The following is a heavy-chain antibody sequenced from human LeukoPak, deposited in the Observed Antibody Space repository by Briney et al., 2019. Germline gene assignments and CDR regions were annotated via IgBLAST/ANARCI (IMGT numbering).Heavy chain of an antibody. D-gene: IGHD5-24*01. CDR3: AKDQVATINTRYFDF. Sequence: GGSLRLSCAASGFSFSGYAMNWVRQAPGKGLEWVSGISGRGGSTYYADSVKGRFTISRDNSKSTLYLQMNSLRAEDTAIYYCAKDQVATINTRYFDFWGQGTLVTVSS. J-gene: IGHJ4*02. CDR1: GFSFSGYA. V-gene: IGHV3-23*01. CDR2: ISGRGGST.